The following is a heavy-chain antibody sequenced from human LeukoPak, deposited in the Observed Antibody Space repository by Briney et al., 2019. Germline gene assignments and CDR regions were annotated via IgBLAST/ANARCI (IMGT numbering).Heavy chain of an antibody. CDR3: ARGVAVAGYYFDY. V-gene: IGHV3-21*01. D-gene: IGHD6-19*01. Sequence: GGSLRLSCAASGFTFSSYSMNWVRQAPGKGLEWVSSISSSSSYIYYADSVKGRFTISRDNAKNSLYLQMNSLRAEDTAVYYCARGVAVAGYYFDYWGQGTLVTVSS. CDR2: ISSSSSYI. CDR1: GFTFSSYS. J-gene: IGHJ4*02.